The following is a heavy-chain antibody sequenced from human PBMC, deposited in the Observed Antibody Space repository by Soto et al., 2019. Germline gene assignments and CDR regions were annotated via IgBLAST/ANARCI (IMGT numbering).Heavy chain of an antibody. D-gene: IGHD3-3*01. CDR1: GGSISSGDYY. J-gene: IGHJ6*02. CDR3: ARDHTASYDFWSGYPYYYYGMDV. Sequence: SETLSLTCTVSGGSISSGDYYWSWIRQPPGKGLEWIGYIYYGGSTYYNPSLKSRVTISVDTSKNQFSLKLSSVTAADTAVYYCARDHTASYDFWSGYPYYYYGMDVWGQGTTVTVSS. V-gene: IGHV4-30-4*01. CDR2: IYYGGST.